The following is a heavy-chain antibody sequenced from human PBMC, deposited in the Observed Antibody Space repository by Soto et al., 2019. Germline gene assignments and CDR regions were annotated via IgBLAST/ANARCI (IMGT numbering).Heavy chain of an antibody. CDR2: IIPIFGTA. V-gene: IGHV1-69*01. Sequence: QVLLVQSGTEVKKPGSSVKVSCQASGGTSSDYALTWVRQAPGQGLEWMGGIIPIFGTANYAQRVQGRVSITANETSSTAYMKLSSLISEDTAVYYCAGSFKCGSGTCDALDVWGHGTMVIVSS. CDR3: AGSFKCGSGTCDALDV. J-gene: IGHJ3*01. CDR1: GGTSSDYA. D-gene: IGHD3-10*01.